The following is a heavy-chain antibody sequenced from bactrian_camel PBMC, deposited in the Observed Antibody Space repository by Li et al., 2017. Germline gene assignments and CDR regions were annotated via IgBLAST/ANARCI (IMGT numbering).Heavy chain of an antibody. V-gene: IGHV3S40*01. Sequence: DVQLVESGGGSVQAGGSLRLSCSYTRRPNYVTWFRQAPGKEREGVAAIYTGGGATYYADSVKGRFTITRDKARDLVYLQMNGLQPEDTAMYYCAADPQRAASLSWSLRTRDFGYWGQGTQVTVS. D-gene: IGHD1*01. CDR3: AADPQRAASLSWSLRTRDFGY. J-gene: IGHJ6*01. CDR2: IYTGGGAT. CDR1: YTRRPNY.